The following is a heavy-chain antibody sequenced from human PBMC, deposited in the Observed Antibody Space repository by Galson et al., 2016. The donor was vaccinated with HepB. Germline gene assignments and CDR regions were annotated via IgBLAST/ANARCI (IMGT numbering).Heavy chain of an antibody. CDR3: AKRGHDIWTGWPSYSMDI. Sequence: SLRLSCAASGFICTNYAMTWVRQVPGKGLDWVSTISGSGGSTYYAGSVKGRFTISRDNSKNTLYLQMNSLTAEDSAVYYCAKRGHDIWTGWPSYSMDIWGQGTTVTVSS. CDR1: GFICTNYA. D-gene: IGHD3-9*01. J-gene: IGHJ6*02. V-gene: IGHV3-23*01. CDR2: ISGSGGST.